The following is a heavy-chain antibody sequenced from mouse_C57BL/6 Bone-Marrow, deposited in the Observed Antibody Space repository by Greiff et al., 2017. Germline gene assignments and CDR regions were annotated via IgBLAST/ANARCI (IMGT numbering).Heavy chain of an antibody. D-gene: IGHD1-1*01. V-gene: IGHV5-4*01. J-gene: IGHJ2*01. CDR2: ISDGGSYT. Sequence: EVQLQQSGGGLVKPGGSLKLSCAASGFTFSSYAMSWVRQTPEKRLEWVATISDGGSYTYYPDNVKGRFTISRDNAKNNLYLRMSHLKSEDTAMYYCARFTTVVCPYFGYWGQGTTLTVSS. CDR3: ARFTTVVCPYFGY. CDR1: GFTFSSYA.